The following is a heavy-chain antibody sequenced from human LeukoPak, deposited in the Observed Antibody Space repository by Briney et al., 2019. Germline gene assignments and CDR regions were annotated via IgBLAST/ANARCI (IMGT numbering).Heavy chain of an antibody. Sequence: SETLSLTCTVSGGSISSDSYYWAWIRQPPGKGLEWIASIYYSGSTYYNPSLKSRVTISVDTSRNQFSLKLSSVTAADTAVYYCARGDYYDSSGYYDFDYWGQGTLVTVSS. CDR2: IYYSGST. CDR3: ARGDYYDSSGYYDFDY. D-gene: IGHD3-22*01. J-gene: IGHJ4*02. CDR1: GGSISSDSYY. V-gene: IGHV4-39*01.